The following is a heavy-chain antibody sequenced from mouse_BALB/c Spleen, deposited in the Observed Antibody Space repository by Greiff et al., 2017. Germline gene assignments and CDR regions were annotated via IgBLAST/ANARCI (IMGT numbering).Heavy chain of an antibody. CDR3: AREGVNYGFAY. CDR2: INPGSGGT. Sequence: VQLQESGAELVRPGTSVKVSCKASGYAFTNYLIEWVKQRPGQGLEWIGVINPGSGGTNYNEKFKGKATLTADKSSSTAYMQLSSLTSDDSAVYFCAREGVNYGFAYWGQGTLVTVSA. J-gene: IGHJ3*01. V-gene: IGHV1-54*01. CDR1: GYAFTNYL. D-gene: IGHD2-1*01.